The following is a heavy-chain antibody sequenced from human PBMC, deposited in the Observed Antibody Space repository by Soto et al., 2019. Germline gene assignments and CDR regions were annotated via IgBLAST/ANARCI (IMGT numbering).Heavy chain of an antibody. CDR2: IYYSGST. CDR3: TNSNWFDP. V-gene: IGHV4-39*01. CDR1: GGSISSSRYY. J-gene: IGHJ5*02. D-gene: IGHD3-10*01. Sequence: QLQLQESGPGLVKPSETLSLTCTVSGGSISSSRYYWGWIRQPPGKGLEWIGRIYYSGSTYYNPSLNRRVTISVDTSKNQFSLQLSSVTAADTAVYYCTNSNWFDPWGQGTLVTVSS.